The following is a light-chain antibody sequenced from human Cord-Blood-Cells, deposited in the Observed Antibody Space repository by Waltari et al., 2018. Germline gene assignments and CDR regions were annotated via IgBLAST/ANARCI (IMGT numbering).Light chain of an antibody. CDR3: QAWDSSTVV. CDR1: KLGDKY. V-gene: IGLV3-1*01. J-gene: IGLJ2*01. CDR2: QDS. Sequence: SYELTQPPSVSVSPGQTASITCSGDKLGDKYACWYQQKPGQSPVLVIYQDSRRPAGSPERFSGSHSRNTSTLTSSETQAMDEADYYCQAWDSSTVVFGGGTKLTVL.